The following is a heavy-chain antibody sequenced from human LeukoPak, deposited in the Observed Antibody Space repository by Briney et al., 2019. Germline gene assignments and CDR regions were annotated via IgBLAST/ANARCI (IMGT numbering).Heavy chain of an antibody. CDR2: IYTSGST. J-gene: IGHJ5*02. CDR3: ARDAPYGDYPNWFDP. D-gene: IGHD4-17*01. CDR1: GGSISSYY. Sequence: SETLSLTCTVSGGSISSYYWSWIRQPAGKGLEWIGRIYTSGSTNYNPSLKSRVTMSVDTSKNQFSLKLSSVTAADTAVYYCARDAPYGDYPNWFDPWGQGTLFTVSS. V-gene: IGHV4-4*07.